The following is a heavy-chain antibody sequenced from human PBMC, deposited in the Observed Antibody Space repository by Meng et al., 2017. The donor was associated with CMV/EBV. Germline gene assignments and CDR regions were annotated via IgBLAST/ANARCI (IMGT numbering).Heavy chain of an antibody. Sequence: GKSLKISCAASGFTFSSYAMSWVRQAPGKGLEWVSAISGSGGSTYYADSVKGRFTISRDNSKNTLYLQMNSLRAEDTAVYYCAKTGTGSIAADAFDIWGQGTMVTVSS. D-gene: IGHD6-25*01. CDR1: GFTFSSYA. CDR2: ISGSGGST. V-gene: IGHV3-23*01. CDR3: AKTGTGSIAADAFDI. J-gene: IGHJ3*02.